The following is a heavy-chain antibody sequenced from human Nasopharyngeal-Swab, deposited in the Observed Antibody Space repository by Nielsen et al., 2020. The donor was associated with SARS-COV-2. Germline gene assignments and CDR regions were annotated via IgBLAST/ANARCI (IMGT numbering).Heavy chain of an antibody. CDR3: ARGLGYCSSTSCYA. J-gene: IGHJ5*02. CDR2: INPNSGGT. V-gene: IGHV1-2*02. D-gene: IGHD2-2*01. Sequence: ASVKVSCKASGYTFIGYYIHWVRQAPGQGLEWMGWINPNSGGTNYAQKFQGRVTMTRNTSISTAYMELSSLRSEDTAVYYCARGLGYCSSTSCYAWGQGTLVTVSS. CDR1: GYTFIGYY.